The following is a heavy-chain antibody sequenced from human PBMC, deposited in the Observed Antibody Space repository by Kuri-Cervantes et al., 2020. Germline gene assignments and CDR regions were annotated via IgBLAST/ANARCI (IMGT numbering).Heavy chain of an antibody. D-gene: IGHD5-24*01. V-gene: IGHV3-21*01. CDR1: GFTFSSYD. CDR2: ISSSSSSI. CDR3: ARDERRRDGQISDY. Sequence: GGSLRPSCAASGFTFSSYDMHWVRQATGKVLEWVSSISSSSSSIYYAASVKGRFTISRDNAKNSLFLQMNSLRADDTAVYYCARDERRRDGQISDYWGQGTLVTVSS. J-gene: IGHJ4*02.